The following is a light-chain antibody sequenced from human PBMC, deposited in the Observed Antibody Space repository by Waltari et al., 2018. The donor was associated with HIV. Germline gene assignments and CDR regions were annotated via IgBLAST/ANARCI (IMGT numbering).Light chain of an antibody. Sequence: EIVLTQSPATLSFSPGERATLPCRASQSVSNYLAWYQQKPGQAPRLLIYDASNRATDIPDRFSGSGSGTDFTLTISSLEPEDFAVYYCQQRSNWPPITFGQGTRLEIK. CDR2: DAS. CDR1: QSVSNY. CDR3: QQRSNWPPIT. V-gene: IGKV3-11*01. J-gene: IGKJ5*01.